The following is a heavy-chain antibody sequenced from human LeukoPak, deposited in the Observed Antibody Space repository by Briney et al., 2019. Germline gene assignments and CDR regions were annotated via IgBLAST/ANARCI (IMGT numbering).Heavy chain of an antibody. CDR1: GGTFSSYA. Sequence: SVKVSCKASGGTFSSYAISWVRQAPGQGLEWMGGIIPIFGTANYAQKFQGRVTITADKSTSTAYMELSSLRSEDTAVYYCARDNSGGSTWWFDPWGQGTLVTVSS. CDR2: IIPIFGTA. CDR3: ARDNSGGSTWWFDP. V-gene: IGHV1-69*06. D-gene: IGHD2-15*01. J-gene: IGHJ5*02.